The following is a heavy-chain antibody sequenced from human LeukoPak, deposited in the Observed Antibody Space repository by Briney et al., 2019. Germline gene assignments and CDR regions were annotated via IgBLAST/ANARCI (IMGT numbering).Heavy chain of an antibody. Sequence: ASVKVSCKTSGYSFTAFYIHWVRQAPGQGLEWMGWIHPRRGDTNYAQKFQGRVTMTRDTSISTAYMELSRLRSDDTAVYYCARGGSSWSSEYFQHWGQGTLVTVSS. CDR2: IHPRRGDT. CDR1: GYSFTAFY. J-gene: IGHJ1*01. D-gene: IGHD6-13*01. CDR3: ARGGSSWSSEYFQH. V-gene: IGHV1-2*02.